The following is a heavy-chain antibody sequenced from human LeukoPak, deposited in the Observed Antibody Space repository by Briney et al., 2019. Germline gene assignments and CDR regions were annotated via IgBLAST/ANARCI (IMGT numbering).Heavy chain of an antibody. CDR3: AKDRSPYYDSSGPWVD. CDR1: GFTFSSYA. CDR2: ISGSGGST. Sequence: GGSLRPSCAASGFTFSSYAMSWVRQAPGKGLEWVSAISGSGGSTYYADSVKGRFTISRDNSKNTLYLQMNSLRAEDTAVYYCAKDRSPYYDSSGPWVDWGQGTLVTVSS. V-gene: IGHV3-23*01. D-gene: IGHD3-22*01. J-gene: IGHJ4*02.